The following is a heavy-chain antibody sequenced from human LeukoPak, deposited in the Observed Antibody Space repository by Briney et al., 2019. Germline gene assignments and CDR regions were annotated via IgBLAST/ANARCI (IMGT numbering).Heavy chain of an antibody. V-gene: IGHV3-30*18. D-gene: IGHD5-24*01. CDR2: ISYDGSNK. CDR3: AKTAGGYNLLDY. Sequence: GGSLRLSCAASGFTFSSYGMHWVRQAPGKGLEWVAVISYDGSNKYYADSVKGRFTISRDNSKNTLYLQMNSLRAGDTAVYYCAKTAGGYNLLDYWGQGTLVTVSS. J-gene: IGHJ4*02. CDR1: GFTFSSYG.